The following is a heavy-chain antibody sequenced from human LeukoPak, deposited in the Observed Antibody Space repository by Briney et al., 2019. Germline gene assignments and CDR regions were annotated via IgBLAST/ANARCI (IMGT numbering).Heavy chain of an antibody. CDR2: IYYSGST. Sequence: ASETLSLTCTVSGGSISSYFWSWIRQPPGKGLEWIGYIYYSGSTNYNPSLKSRATISVDTSKNQFSLKLSSVTAADTAVYYCASARLGSGLEGAFDIWGQGTMVTVSS. J-gene: IGHJ3*02. CDR1: GGSISSYF. CDR3: ASARLGSGLEGAFDI. V-gene: IGHV4-59*01. D-gene: IGHD6-25*01.